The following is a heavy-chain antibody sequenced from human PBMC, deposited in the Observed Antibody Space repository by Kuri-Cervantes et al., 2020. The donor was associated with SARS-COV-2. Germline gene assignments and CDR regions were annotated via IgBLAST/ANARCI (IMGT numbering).Heavy chain of an antibody. J-gene: IGHJ4*02. CDR2: IYYSGST. CDR3: ARRPTSITIFGVVNINPFDY. Sequence: GSLRLSCTVSGGSISSSISSSSYYWGWIRQPPGKGLEWIGSIYYSGSTYYNPSLKSRVTLSVDTSKNQFSLKLSSVTAADTAVYYCARRPTSITIFGVVNINPFDYWGQGTLVTVSS. V-gene: IGHV4-39*01. CDR1: GGSISSSISSSSYY. D-gene: IGHD3-3*01.